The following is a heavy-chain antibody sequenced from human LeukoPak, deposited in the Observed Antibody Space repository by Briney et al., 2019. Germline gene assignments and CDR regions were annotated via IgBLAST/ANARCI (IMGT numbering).Heavy chain of an antibody. CDR1: GFTFSTYS. V-gene: IGHV3-15*01. D-gene: IGHD3-22*01. CDR3: TTDSGYYDSSGYRY. CDR2: IKSKTDGGTT. J-gene: IGHJ4*02. Sequence: PGGSLRLSCAASGFTFSTYSMNWVRQAPGKGLEWVGRIKSKTDGGTTDYAAPVKGRFTISRDDSKNTLYLQMNSLKTEDTAVYYCTTDSGYYDSSGYRYWGQGTLVTVSS.